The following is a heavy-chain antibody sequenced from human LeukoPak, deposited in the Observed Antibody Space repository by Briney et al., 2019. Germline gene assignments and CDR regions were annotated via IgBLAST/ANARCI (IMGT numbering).Heavy chain of an antibody. CDR1: GVSINSDGYS. Sequence: PSQTLSLTCAVSGVSINSDGYSWNWIRQPPGKGLEWIGHLSYTGSTSFNPSLKSRIIILADTSKSQFSLRMNSVTAADTAVYYCARSMSKSYYDSTAYNHFDKWGQGTLVTVSS. CDR2: LSYTGST. V-gene: IGHV4-30-4*07. D-gene: IGHD3-22*01. CDR3: ARSMSKSYYDSTAYNHFDK. J-gene: IGHJ4*02.